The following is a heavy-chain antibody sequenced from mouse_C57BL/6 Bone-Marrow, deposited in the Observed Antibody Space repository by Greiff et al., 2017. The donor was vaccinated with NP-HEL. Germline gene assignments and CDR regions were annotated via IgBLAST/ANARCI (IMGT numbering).Heavy chain of an antibody. D-gene: IGHD1-1*01. V-gene: IGHV1-63*01. Sequence: VQLQQSGAELVRPGTSVKMSCKASGYTFTNYWIGWAKQRPGHGLEWIGDIYPGGGYTNYNEKFKGKATLTADKSSSTAYMQFSSLTSEDSAIYYCARRDYYAPYYFDYWGQGTTLTVSS. CDR1: GYTFTNYW. CDR2: IYPGGGYT. CDR3: ARRDYYAPYYFDY. J-gene: IGHJ2*01.